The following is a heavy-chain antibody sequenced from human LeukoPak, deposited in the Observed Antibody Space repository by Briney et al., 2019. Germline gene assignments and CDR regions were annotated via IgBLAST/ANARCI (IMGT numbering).Heavy chain of an antibody. CDR3: ARTPGGYSWFDP. Sequence: ASVTVSFKASGYTFTDYYIHWVRQAPGQGLEWMGVINPSGGSTSYAQKFQGRVIMTRDMSTRTVYMELSSLRSEDTAVYYCARTPGGYSWFDPWGQGTLVTVPS. V-gene: IGHV1-46*01. CDR2: INPSGGST. CDR1: GYTFTDYY. J-gene: IGHJ5*02. D-gene: IGHD1-14*01.